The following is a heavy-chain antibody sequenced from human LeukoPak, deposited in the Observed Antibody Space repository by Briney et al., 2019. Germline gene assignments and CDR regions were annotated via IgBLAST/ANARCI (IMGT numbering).Heavy chain of an antibody. CDR3: ARGPYTVTTYYYYGMDV. CDR2: INHSGST. J-gene: IGHJ6*02. Sequence: PSETLSLTCAVYGGSFSGYYWSWIRQPPGKGLEWIGEINHSGSTNYNPSLKSRVTISVDTSKNQFSLKLSSVTAADTAVYYCARGPYTVTTYYYYGMDVWGQGTLVTVSS. D-gene: IGHD4-11*01. V-gene: IGHV4-34*01. CDR1: GGSFSGYY.